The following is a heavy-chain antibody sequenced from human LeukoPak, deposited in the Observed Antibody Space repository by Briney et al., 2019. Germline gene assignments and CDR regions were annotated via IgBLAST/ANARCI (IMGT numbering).Heavy chain of an antibody. J-gene: IGHJ4*02. Sequence: GGSLRLSCAASGFTFDDYAMHWVRHAPGKGLEWVSGISWNSGSIGYADSVKGRFTISRDNAKNSLYLQMNSLRAEDTAVYYCATDPEGSGSYFDYWGQGTLVTVSS. CDR3: ATDPEGSGSYFDY. CDR2: ISWNSGSI. D-gene: IGHD1-26*01. CDR1: GFTFDDYA. V-gene: IGHV3-9*01.